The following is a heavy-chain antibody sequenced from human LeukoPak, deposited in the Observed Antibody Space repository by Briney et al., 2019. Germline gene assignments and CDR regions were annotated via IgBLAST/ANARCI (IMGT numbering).Heavy chain of an antibody. J-gene: IGHJ4*02. CDR1: GFTFSSYA. Sequence: GGSLRLSCAASGFTFSSYAMSWVRQAPGKGLEGVSAISGSGGSTSSADSVKGRFTISRDNSKNTLYLQMNSLRAEDTAVYYCAKSTGYSSGWSSDYWGQGTLVTVSS. V-gene: IGHV3-23*01. CDR3: AKSTGYSSGWSSDY. D-gene: IGHD6-19*01. CDR2: ISGSGGST.